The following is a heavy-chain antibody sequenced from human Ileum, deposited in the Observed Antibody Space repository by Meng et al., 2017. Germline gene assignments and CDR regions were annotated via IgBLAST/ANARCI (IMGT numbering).Heavy chain of an antibody. CDR3: VRNEGYSLGD. D-gene: IGHD2-21*01. CDR1: DDSISSRDW. V-gene: IGHV4-4*02. J-gene: IGHJ4*02. Sequence: QVRRQGSGPGRVKPSGTLSLTCAVSDDSISSRDWWSWVRQPPGKGLEWIGEISQESGRTNYNPSLKSRVTISLDKSKNQFSLNLNSVTAADTAVYYCVRNEGYSLGDWGQGTLVTVSS. CDR2: ISQESGRT.